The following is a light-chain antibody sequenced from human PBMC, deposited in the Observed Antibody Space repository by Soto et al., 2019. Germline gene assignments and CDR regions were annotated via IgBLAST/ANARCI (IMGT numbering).Light chain of an antibody. V-gene: IGKV1-6*01. CDR1: QGIRDD. CDR3: LQYYTYAYT. CDR2: AAS. Sequence: AIQMTQSPSSLSASVGDRVTITCRASQGIRDDLNWYQQKPGKAPKLLIYAASSLQSGVPSRFSASGSGTDFTLTISSLQPEDFTAYYCLQYYTYAYTFGQGTKVEIK. J-gene: IGKJ2*01.